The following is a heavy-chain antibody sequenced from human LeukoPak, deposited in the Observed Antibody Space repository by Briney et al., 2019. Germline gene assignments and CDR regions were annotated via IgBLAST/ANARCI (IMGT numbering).Heavy chain of an antibody. CDR1: GYTFTGYY. Sequence: ASVKVSCKASGYTFTGYYMHWVRQAPGRGLEWMGRINPNSGGTNYAQKFQGRVTMTRDTSISTAYMELSRLRSDDTAVYYCARVAQLERRAKYYFDYWGQGTLVTVSS. CDR2: INPNSGGT. D-gene: IGHD1-1*01. J-gene: IGHJ4*02. V-gene: IGHV1-2*06. CDR3: ARVAQLERRAKYYFDY.